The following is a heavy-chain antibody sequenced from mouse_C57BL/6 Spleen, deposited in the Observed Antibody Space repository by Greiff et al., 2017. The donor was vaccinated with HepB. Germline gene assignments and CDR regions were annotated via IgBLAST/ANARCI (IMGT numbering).Heavy chain of an antibody. D-gene: IGHD1-1*01. J-gene: IGHJ3*01. CDR3: ARHYYGSSRFAY. Sequence: EVQLVESGPGLVKPSQSLSLTCSVTGYSITSGYYWNWIRQFPGNKLEWMGYISYDGSNNYNPSLKNRISITRDTSKNQFFLKLNSVTTEDTATYYCARHYYGSSRFAYWGQGTLVTVSA. CDR1: GYSITSGYY. CDR2: ISYDGSN. V-gene: IGHV3-6*01.